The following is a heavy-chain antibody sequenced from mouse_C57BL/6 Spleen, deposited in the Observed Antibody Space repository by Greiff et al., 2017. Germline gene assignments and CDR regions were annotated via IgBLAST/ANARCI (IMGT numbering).Heavy chain of an antibody. Sequence: QVQLQQSGAELMKPGASVKLSCKATGYTFTGYWIEWVKQRPGHGLEWIGEILPGSGSTNYNEKFKGKATFTADTSSNTAYMQLSSLTTEDSAIFSGEGGDGSPYGYFEGWGTGTTATVSS. D-gene: IGHD1-1*01. CDR3: EGGDGSPYGYFEG. J-gene: IGHJ1*03. V-gene: IGHV1-9*01. CDR1: GYTFTGYW. CDR2: ILPGSGST.